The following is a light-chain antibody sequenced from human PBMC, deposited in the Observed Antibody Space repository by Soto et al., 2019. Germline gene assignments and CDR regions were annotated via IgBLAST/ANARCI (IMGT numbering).Light chain of an antibody. CDR2: DVS. Sequence: SVLTQPASVSGSPGQSITISCTGTSSDGGGYNYVSWYQQHPGKAPKLMIYDVSNRPSGVSNRFSGSKSGNTASLTISGLQAEDEADYYCSSYTSSSTLQVFGGGTKVTVL. J-gene: IGLJ3*02. V-gene: IGLV2-14*01. CDR3: SSYTSSSTLQV. CDR1: SSDGGGYNY.